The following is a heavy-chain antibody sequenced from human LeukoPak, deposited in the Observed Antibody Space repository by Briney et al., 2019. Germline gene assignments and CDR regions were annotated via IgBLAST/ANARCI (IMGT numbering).Heavy chain of an antibody. D-gene: IGHD2-2*01. V-gene: IGHV4-59*01. CDR2: IYYSGST. J-gene: IGHJ4*02. CDR3: ASLGYCSTSCSNPGGFDY. CDR1: GGSISSYY. Sequence: SETLSLTCTVSGGSISSYYWSWIRQPPGKGLEWIGYIYYSGSTNYNPSLKSRVTISVDTSKNQFSLKLSSVTAADTAVYYCASLGYCSTSCSNPGGFDYWGQGTLVTVSS.